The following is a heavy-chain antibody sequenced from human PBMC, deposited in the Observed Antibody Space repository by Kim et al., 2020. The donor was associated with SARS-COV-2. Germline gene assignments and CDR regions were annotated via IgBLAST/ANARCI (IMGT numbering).Heavy chain of an antibody. Sequence: GGSLRLSCAASGFTFSSYAMHWVRQAPGKGLEWVSYISGSGNTIYYADSVRGRFTISRDNDKNSLYLQMNSLRAEDTAVYYCARGPNYSAFDYWGQGTLVTVSS. CDR3: ARGPNYSAFDY. D-gene: IGHD4-4*01. CDR1: GFTFSSYA. V-gene: IGHV3-48*03. CDR2: ISGSGNTI. J-gene: IGHJ4*02.